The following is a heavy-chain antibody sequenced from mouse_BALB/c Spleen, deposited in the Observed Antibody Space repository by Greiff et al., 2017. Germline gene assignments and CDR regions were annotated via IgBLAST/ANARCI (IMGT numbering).Heavy chain of an antibody. V-gene: IGHV1-63*01. CDR2: IYPGGGYT. Sequence: QVQLQQSGAELVRPGTSVKISCKASGYTFTNYWLGWVKQRPGHGLEWIGDIYPGGGYTNYNGKFKGKATLTADKSSSTAYMQLSSLTSEDSAVYFCARYGNYYCDYWGQGTTLTVAS. D-gene: IGHD2-1*01. CDR3: ARYGNYYCDY. J-gene: IGHJ2*01. CDR1: GYTFTNYW.